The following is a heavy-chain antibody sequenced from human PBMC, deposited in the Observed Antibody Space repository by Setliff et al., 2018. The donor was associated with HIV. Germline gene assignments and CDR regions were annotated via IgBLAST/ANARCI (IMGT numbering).Heavy chain of an antibody. CDR1: CGSISSYY. Sequence: SETLSLTCTVSCGSISSYYWSWIRQPPGEGLEWIGYSHNNGNTHYNPSLKSRVTISVDTSKNHVSLRLNSLTAADTAVYSCARAPTGELDFWGQGTRVTVSS. J-gene: IGHJ4*02. CDR3: ARAPTGELDF. D-gene: IGHD7-27*01. CDR2: SHNNGNT. V-gene: IGHV4-59*08.